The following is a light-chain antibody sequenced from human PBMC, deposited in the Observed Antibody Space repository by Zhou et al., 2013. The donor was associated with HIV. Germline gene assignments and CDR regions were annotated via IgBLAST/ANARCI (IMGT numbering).Light chain of an antibody. CDR2: KAS. V-gene: IGKV1-5*03. CDR1: QSINNW. CDR3: QEYNNWYT. Sequence: DIQMTQSPSTLSASVGDRVTITCRASQSINNWLAWYQQKPGKVPKLLIYKASSLESGVPSRFSGSGSGTEFTLTISSLQPDDFATYYCQEYNNWYTFGQGTKLDIK. J-gene: IGKJ2*01.